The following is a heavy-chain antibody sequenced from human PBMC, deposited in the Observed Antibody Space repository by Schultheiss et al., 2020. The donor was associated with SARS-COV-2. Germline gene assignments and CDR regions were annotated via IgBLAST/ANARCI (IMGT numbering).Heavy chain of an antibody. V-gene: IGHV1-8*02. CDR1: GYTFTSYY. D-gene: IGHD2-21*02. CDR2: MNPNSGNT. Sequence: ASVKVSCKASGYTFTSYYMHWVRQATGQGLEWMGWMNPNSGNTGYAQKFQGRVTMTRNTSISTAYMELSSLRSEDTAVYYCARARGSCSRPDCYSADMDVWGKGTTVTVSS. J-gene: IGHJ6*03. CDR3: ARARGSCSRPDCYSADMDV.